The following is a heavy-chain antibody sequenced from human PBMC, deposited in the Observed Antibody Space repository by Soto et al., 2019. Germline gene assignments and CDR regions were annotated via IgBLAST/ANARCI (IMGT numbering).Heavy chain of an antibody. Sequence: EVQLVESGGGLVKPGESLRLSCAASGFIFNNAWMNWVRQAPGKGLEWVGRIKSKTGGETTDYATPVKGSFIVSRDDSTNTMYLQMNSLKIEDTAVYYCIQVLGAARRGKWFDPWGQGTLVTVSS. CDR1: GFIFNNAW. CDR2: IKSKTGGETT. D-gene: IGHD3-16*01. V-gene: IGHV3-15*07. CDR3: IQVLGAARRGKWFDP. J-gene: IGHJ5*02.